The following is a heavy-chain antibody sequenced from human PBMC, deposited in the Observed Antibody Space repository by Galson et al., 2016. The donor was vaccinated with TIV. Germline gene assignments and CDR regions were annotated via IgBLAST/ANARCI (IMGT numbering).Heavy chain of an antibody. CDR3: AREGRGAAYPNNFDC. CDR1: GFAVSYKH. V-gene: IGHV3-53*01. D-gene: IGHD1-26*01. Sequence: SLRLSCAASGFAVSYKHMIWVRQTPGKGLEWVSLLYSGDTTKYADSVKGRFTISRDNSKNTLYLQMNSLRVEDTAVYYCAREGRGAAYPNNFDCWGQGTLVTGAS. J-gene: IGHJ4*02. CDR2: LYSGDTT.